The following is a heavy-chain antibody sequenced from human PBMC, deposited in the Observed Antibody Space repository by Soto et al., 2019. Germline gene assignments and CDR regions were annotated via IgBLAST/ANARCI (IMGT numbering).Heavy chain of an antibody. CDR3: ARHNTPPLDGSYYYYYGMDV. J-gene: IGHJ6*02. Sequence: GESLKISCKGSGYSFTSYWIGWVRQMPGKGLEWVGIIYPGDSDTKYSPSVQGQVTISADKSISTAYLQWSSLTASDTAMYYCARHNTPPLDGSYYYYYGMDVWGQGTTVTVSS. V-gene: IGHV5-51*01. D-gene: IGHD3-10*01. CDR2: IYPGDSDT. CDR1: GYSFTSYW.